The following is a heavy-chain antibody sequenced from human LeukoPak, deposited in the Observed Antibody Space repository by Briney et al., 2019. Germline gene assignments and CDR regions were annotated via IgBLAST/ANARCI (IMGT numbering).Heavy chain of an antibody. J-gene: IGHJ4*02. CDR1: GYTFTSYD. CDR3: GRSLSYYYDSSGYSDY. D-gene: IGHD3-22*01. Sequence: GASVKVSCKASGYTFTSYDINWVRQATGQGLEWMGWMNPNSGNTGYAQKFQGRVTMTRNTSISTAYMELSSLRSEDTAVYYCGRSLSYYYDSSGYSDYWGQGTLVTVSS. V-gene: IGHV1-8*01. CDR2: MNPNSGNT.